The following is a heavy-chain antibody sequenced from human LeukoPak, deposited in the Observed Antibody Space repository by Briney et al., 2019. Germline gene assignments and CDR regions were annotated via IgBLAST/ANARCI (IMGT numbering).Heavy chain of an antibody. J-gene: IGHJ3*02. CDR2: ISYDGSNK. Sequence: GGSLRLSCAASGFTFSTYAMHWVRQAPGKGLEWLAVISYDGSNKYYADSVKGRFTISRDNSKNTLYLQMNSLRAEDTAVYYCARDVSYAFDIWGQGTMVTVSS. D-gene: IGHD2/OR15-2a*01. V-gene: IGHV3-30-3*01. CDR3: ARDVSYAFDI. CDR1: GFTFSTYA.